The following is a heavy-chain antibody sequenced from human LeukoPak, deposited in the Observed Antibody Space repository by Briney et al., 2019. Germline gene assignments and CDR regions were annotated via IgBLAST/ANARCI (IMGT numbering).Heavy chain of an antibody. CDR3: AKGMGYRGSWSNWFDP. J-gene: IGHJ5*01. V-gene: IGHV3-30*18. D-gene: IGHD6-13*01. Sequence: GGSLRLSCAASGFTFSSYGMHWVRQAPGKGLEWVAVISDDGNAKKYADSVKGRSTISRDNSNNTLYLQMNTLTDDDTAVYYCAKGMGYRGSWSNWFDPWGQGTLVTVSS. CDR1: GFTFSSYG. CDR2: ISDDGNAK.